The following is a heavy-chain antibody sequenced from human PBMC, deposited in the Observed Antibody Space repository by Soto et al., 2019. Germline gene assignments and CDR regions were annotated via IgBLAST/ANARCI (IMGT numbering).Heavy chain of an antibody. V-gene: IGHV3-64*01. CDR1: GFTFSSDA. Sequence: EVQLVESGGGLAQPGGSLRLSCAASGFTFSSDAMDWVRQAPGEGLEYVSGIRSNGIGTYYASSVKGRFIISRDNSRDTVALQMDSLRPEDMAVYYCARRARADYYYMDVWGKGTTVT. D-gene: IGHD6-6*01. CDR3: ARRARADYYYMDV. CDR2: IRSNGIGT. J-gene: IGHJ6*03.